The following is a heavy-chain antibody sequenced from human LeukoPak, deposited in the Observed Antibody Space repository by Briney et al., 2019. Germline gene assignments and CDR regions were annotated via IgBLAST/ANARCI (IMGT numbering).Heavy chain of an antibody. CDR2: ISYDGSNK. CDR3: ARDRYYDSSGYLDY. V-gene: IGHV3-30-3*01. D-gene: IGHD3-22*01. Sequence: GRSLRLSCAASGFTFSSYAMHWVRQAPGKGLEWVAVISYDGSNKYYADSVKGRFTISRDNPKNTLYLQMNSLRAEDTAVYHCARDRYYDSSGYLDYWGQGTLVTVSS. J-gene: IGHJ4*02. CDR1: GFTFSSYA.